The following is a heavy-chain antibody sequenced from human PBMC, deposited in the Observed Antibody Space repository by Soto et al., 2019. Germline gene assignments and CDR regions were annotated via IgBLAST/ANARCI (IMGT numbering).Heavy chain of an antibody. V-gene: IGHV3-9*01. J-gene: IGHJ4*02. CDR1: GFTFDDYA. CDR2: ISWNSGSI. CDR3: AKQDSSGYSAFDY. D-gene: IGHD3-22*01. Sequence: PGGSLRFSCAASGFTFDDYAMHWVRQAPGKGLEWVSGISWNSGSIGYADSVKGRFTISRDNAKNSLYLQMNSLRAEDTALYYCAKQDSSGYSAFDYWGQGTLVTVSS.